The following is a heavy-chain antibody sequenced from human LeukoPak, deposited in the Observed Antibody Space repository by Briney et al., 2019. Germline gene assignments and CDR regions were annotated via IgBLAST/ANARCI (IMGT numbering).Heavy chain of an antibody. CDR3: ASLSPDLYCSSSTNCYKDGFDI. D-gene: IGHD2-2*02. J-gene: IGHJ3*02. CDR2: INTDGTST. V-gene: IGHV3-74*01. CDR1: GFTFSSYW. Sequence: GGSLRLSCAASGFTFSSYWMHWVRQAPGKGLVWVSRINTDGTSTSYADSVKGRFTISRDNAKNTLYLQMNSLRAEDTAVYYCASLSPDLYCSSSTNCYKDGFDIWGQGTMVTVSS.